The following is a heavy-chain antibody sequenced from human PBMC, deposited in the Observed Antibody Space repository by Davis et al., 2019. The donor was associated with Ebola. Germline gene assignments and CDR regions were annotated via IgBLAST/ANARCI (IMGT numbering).Heavy chain of an antibody. CDR2: ISSSGSTI. J-gene: IGHJ4*02. Sequence: GESLKISCAASGFTFSSYEMNWVRQAPGKGLEWVSYISSSGSTIYYADSVKGRFTISRDNAKNSLYLQINSLRAEDTAVYYCARGSSSSGFDNWGQGTLVTVSS. V-gene: IGHV3-48*03. D-gene: IGHD6-6*01. CDR3: ARGSSSSGFDN. CDR1: GFTFSSYE.